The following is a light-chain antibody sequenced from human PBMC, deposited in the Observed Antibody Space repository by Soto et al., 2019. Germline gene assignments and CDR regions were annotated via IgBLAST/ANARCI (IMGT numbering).Light chain of an antibody. J-gene: IGLJ1*01. Sequence: QSVLSQPPSLSAAPGQTVTISCSGSRSIGRNYVSWYQQFPGAAPKLLIFDSYQRPSGIPERFSASKSGTSATLDISGLRTGDEADYYCGVWDSNLQLYLFGSGTKLTVL. CDR1: RSIGRNY. CDR2: DSY. V-gene: IGLV1-51*01. CDR3: GVWDSNLQLYL.